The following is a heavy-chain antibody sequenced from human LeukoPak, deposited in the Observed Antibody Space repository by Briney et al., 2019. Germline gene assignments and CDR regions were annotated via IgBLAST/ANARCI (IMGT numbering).Heavy chain of an antibody. CDR1: GFTFSNYA. D-gene: IGHD5-24*01. Sequence: GGSLRLSCAAPGFTFSNYAMSWVRQAPTKGLEWVSTISGSGDGTYYADSVKGRFTISRDNAKNTLYLQTNSLRAEDTAIYYCAKIQFQLPPARWPSISWGQGTLVTVSS. V-gene: IGHV3-23*01. CDR2: ISGSGDGT. J-gene: IGHJ5*02. CDR3: AKIQFQLPPARWPSIS.